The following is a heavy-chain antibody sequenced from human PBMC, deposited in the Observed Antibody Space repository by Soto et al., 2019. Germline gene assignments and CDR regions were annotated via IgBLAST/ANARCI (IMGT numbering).Heavy chain of an antibody. CDR2: IIPIFGTA. CDR3: GRAGVYAGQNWFAP. D-gene: IGHD2-8*01. CDR1: GGTFSSYA. Sequence: QVQLVQSGAEVKKPGSSVKVSCKASGGTFSSYAISWVRQAPGQGLEWMGGIIPIFGTANYAQKFQGRVTITPDESTGTAYMELGSLSFGERAGFYWGRAGVYAGQNWFAPWGRGTLVTVSS. J-gene: IGHJ5*02. V-gene: IGHV1-69*01.